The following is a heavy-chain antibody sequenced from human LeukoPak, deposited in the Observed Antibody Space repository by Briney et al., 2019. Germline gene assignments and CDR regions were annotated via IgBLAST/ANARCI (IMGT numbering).Heavy chain of an antibody. J-gene: IGHJ5*02. CDR2: IYYSGST. D-gene: IGHD6-13*01. CDR1: GGSISSYY. Sequence: SETLSLTCTVSGGSISSYYWSWIRQPPGKGLEWIGYIYYSGSTNYNPSLKSRVTISVDTSKNQSSLKLSSVTAADTAVYYCARDRHSSSARFDPWGQGTLVTVSS. V-gene: IGHV4-59*01. CDR3: ARDRHSSSARFDP.